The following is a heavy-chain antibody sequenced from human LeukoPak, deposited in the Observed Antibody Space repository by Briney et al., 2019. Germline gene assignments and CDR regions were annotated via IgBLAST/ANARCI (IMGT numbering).Heavy chain of an antibody. D-gene: IGHD3-10*01. Sequence: SETLSLTCTVSGGSISSSSYYWVWIRQPPGKGLEWIGTIYYTGSPYYNPSLKSRVTISIDTSKNQFSLKLSSVTAADTAVYYCARRGGYCGSGKTYWFDPWGQGTLVTVSS. CDR3: ARRGGYCGSGKTYWFDP. CDR2: IYYTGSP. CDR1: GGSISSSSYY. J-gene: IGHJ5*02. V-gene: IGHV4-39*01.